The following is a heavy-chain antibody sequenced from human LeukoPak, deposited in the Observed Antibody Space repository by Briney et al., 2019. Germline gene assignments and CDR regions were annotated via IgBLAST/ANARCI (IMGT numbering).Heavy chain of an antibody. CDR1: GDSVSSNSAA. D-gene: IGHD2-2*01. J-gene: IGHJ5*02. CDR3: ARDKRTRSSSWFDP. CDR2: TYYRSKWYN. Sequence: SQTLSLTCAISGDSVSSNSAAWNWIRQSPSRGLEWLGRTYYRSKWYNDYAVSLKSRIIINPDTSKNQFSLQLNSVTPEDTAVYYCARDKRTRSSSWFDPWGQGTLVTVSS. V-gene: IGHV6-1*01.